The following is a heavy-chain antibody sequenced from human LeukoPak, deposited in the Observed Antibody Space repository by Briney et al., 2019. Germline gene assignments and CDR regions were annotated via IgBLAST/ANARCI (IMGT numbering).Heavy chain of an antibody. CDR3: ARGPGGYFDPFDP. V-gene: IGHV4-59*01. CDR2: IYYSGST. CDR1: GVSISSYY. Sequence: PSETLSLTCTVSGVSISSYYWRWIRQPPGKGLEWLGYIYYSGSTNYNPSLKSRVTISVDTSKNQFSLKLSSVTAADTAVYYCARGPGGYFDPFDPWGQGTLVTVSS. D-gene: IGHD3-9*01. J-gene: IGHJ5*02.